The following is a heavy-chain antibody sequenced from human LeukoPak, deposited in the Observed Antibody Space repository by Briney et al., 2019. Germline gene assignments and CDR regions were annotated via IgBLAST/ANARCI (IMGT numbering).Heavy chain of an antibody. J-gene: IGHJ4*02. CDR3: AKRGGSYRGFDY. CDR1: GCTLTNNA. V-gene: IGHV3-23*01. D-gene: IGHD1-26*01. Sequence: GGSLRLTCAASGCTLTNNALSGVGQAPGRGGAGVSAVGHSGSTYSADSLKGRFTISRDNSKYTLYLQMNSLRVEDTAVYYCAKRGGSYRGFDYWGQGTLVTVSS. CDR2: VGHSGST.